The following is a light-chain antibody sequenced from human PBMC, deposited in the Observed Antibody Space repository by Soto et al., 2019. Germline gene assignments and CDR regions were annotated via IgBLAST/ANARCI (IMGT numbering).Light chain of an antibody. CDR1: QGISSY. CDR2: AAS. J-gene: IGKJ1*01. CDR3: QQYYSYPHT. Sequence: AIRMTQSPSSFSASTGDRVTITCRASQGISSYLAWYQQKPGKAPKLLIYAASTLQSGVPSRFSGSGSGTDCTLTISCLQSEDFATYYYQQYYSYPHTFGQGTKVEIK. V-gene: IGKV1-8*01.